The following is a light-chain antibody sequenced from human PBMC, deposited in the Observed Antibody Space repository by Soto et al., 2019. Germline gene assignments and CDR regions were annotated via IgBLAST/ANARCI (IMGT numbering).Light chain of an antibody. CDR1: QSISSW. CDR3: QQYNSYSPYT. J-gene: IGKJ2*01. Sequence: DIQMTQSPSTLSASVGDRVTITCRASQSISSWLAWYQQKPGKAPKLLIYDASSLESGVPSRFSGSGSGTEFTLTISSLQSDDFATYYCQQYNSYSPYTFGQRTKLEIK. V-gene: IGKV1-5*01. CDR2: DAS.